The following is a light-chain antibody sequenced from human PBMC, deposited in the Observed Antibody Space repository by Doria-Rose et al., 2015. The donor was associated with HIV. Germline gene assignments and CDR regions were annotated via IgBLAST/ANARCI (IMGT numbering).Light chain of an antibody. Sequence: EIVSTQSPGTLSLSPGERATLSCRASQSFSSTYLAWYQQKPGQAPSLLIYDGSTRATGIPDRFSVSGSGTDFTLTINRLEPEDFALYYCHQYGTSWTFGQGTKVEI. CDR2: DGS. CDR3: HQYGTSWT. CDR1: QSFSSTY. J-gene: IGKJ1*01. V-gene: IGKV3-20*01.